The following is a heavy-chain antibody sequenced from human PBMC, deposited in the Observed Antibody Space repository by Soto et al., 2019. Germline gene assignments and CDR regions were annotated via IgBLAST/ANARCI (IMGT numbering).Heavy chain of an antibody. CDR1: GYTFTSYG. V-gene: IGHV1-18*01. D-gene: IGHD2-15*01. CDR2: ISAYNGNT. J-gene: IGHJ5*02. Sequence: QVQLVQSGAEVKKPGASVKVSCKASGYTFTSYGISWVRQAPGQGLEWMGWISAYNGNTNYAQKLQGRVTMTTDTATSTAYMEVRSLRSDDTAVYYCARVEVVVAATLSGWFDPWGQGTLVTVSS. CDR3: ARVEVVVAATLSGWFDP.